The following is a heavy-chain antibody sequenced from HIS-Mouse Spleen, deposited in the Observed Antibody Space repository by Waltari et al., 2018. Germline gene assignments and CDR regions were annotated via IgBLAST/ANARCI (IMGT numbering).Heavy chain of an antibody. CDR2: ISYDGSNK. Sequence: QVQLVESGGGVVQPGRSLRLSCAASGFTFSSYSMHWFRQAPGKGLEWVAVISYDGSNKYYADSVKGRFTISRDNSKNTLYLQMNSLRAEDTAVYYCASSKEGIAAAGPDYWGQGTLVTVSS. CDR3: ASSKEGIAAAGPDY. V-gene: IGHV3-30-3*01. D-gene: IGHD6-13*01. J-gene: IGHJ4*02. CDR1: GFTFSSYS.